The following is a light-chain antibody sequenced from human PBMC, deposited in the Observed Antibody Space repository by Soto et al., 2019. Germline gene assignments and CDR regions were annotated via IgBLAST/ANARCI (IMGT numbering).Light chain of an antibody. CDR3: TSKTSSTYVV. V-gene: IGLV2-14*01. CDR1: SSDVGGYNY. J-gene: IGLJ2*01. CDR2: EVS. Sequence: QSVLTQPASVSGSPGQSITISCTGTSSDVGGYNYVSWYQRHPGKAPKLMIYEVSNRPSGVSNRFSGSKSGNTASLTISGLQAEDEADYYCTSKTSSTYVVFGGGTKLTVL.